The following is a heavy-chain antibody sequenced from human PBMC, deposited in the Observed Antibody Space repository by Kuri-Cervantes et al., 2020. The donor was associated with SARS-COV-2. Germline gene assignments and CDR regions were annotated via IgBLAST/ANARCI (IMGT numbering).Heavy chain of an antibody. D-gene: IGHD3-16*01. Sequence: GSLRLSCALHYGTLTGYYWSWLRQPPGKGLEWIGEINDIGSTNYNPSLESRVTISVDTSKNQFSLNLSSVTAGDTALYYCARGPWRSEQVGPPYYYYLDVWGKGNTVNGAS. J-gene: IGHJ6*03. CDR3: ARGPWRSEQVGPPYYYYLDV. V-gene: IGHV4-34*01. CDR1: YGTLTGYY. CDR2: INDIGST.